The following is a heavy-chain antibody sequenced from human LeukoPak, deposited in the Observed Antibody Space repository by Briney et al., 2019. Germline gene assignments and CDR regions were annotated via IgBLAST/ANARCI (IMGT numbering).Heavy chain of an antibody. D-gene: IGHD3-22*01. CDR2: MSGSGGST. J-gene: IGHJ3*02. Sequence: PGGSLRLSCAASGFTVSSNYMSWVRQAPGKGLEWVSVMSGSGGSTYYADSVKGRFTISRDNSKNTLYLQMNSLKTEDTAVYYCTRRYNYDSSGYYYVRDAFDIWGQGTMVTVSS. CDR3: TRRYNYDSSGYYYVRDAFDI. V-gene: IGHV3-23*01. CDR1: GFTVSSNY.